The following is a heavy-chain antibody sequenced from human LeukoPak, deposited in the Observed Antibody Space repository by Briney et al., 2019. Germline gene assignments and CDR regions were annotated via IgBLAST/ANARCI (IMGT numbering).Heavy chain of an antibody. Sequence: PGGSLRLSCAASGFTFSNYWMSWVRQAPGKGLEWVANIKQDGSEKYYVDSVRGRFTISRDNAKNSLYLQMNSLRAEDTAVYYCARVYGVDINFDYWGQGTLVTVSS. CDR1: GFTFSNYW. CDR2: IKQDGSEK. J-gene: IGHJ4*02. V-gene: IGHV3-7*04. CDR3: ARVYGVDINFDY. D-gene: IGHD3-3*01.